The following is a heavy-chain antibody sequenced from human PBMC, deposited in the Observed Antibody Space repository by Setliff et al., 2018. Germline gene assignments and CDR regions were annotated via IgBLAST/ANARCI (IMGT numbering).Heavy chain of an antibody. D-gene: IGHD2-8*01. CDR2: TSPGQNT. CDR1: GSSITNSYF. V-gene: IGHV4-38-2*02. Sequence: SETLSLTCTVYGSSITNSYFWVWIRQPPGTGLEWIARTSPGQNTYYSSSLQGRATMSIERSRIHFSLTLTSVTAADTAVYYCARGADGANESWFDPWGRGTLVTVSS. CDR3: ARGADGANESWFDP. J-gene: IGHJ5*02.